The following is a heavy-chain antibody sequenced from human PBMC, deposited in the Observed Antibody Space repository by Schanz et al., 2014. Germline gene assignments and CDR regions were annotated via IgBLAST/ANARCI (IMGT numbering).Heavy chain of an antibody. CDR3: AKVRYSSGWRGDYFDE. CDR2: MNPNSGNT. D-gene: IGHD6-25*01. J-gene: IGHJ4*02. CDR1: GYTFTSYD. Sequence: QVQLVQSGAEVKKPGASVRLSCEASGYTFTSYDINWVRQAPGQGLEWMGWMNPNSGNTGYAQKFQGRVTMTRHTSISTAYRELSSLRAEDTAVYYCAKVRYSSGWRGDYFDEWGQGTLVTVAS. V-gene: IGHV1-8*02.